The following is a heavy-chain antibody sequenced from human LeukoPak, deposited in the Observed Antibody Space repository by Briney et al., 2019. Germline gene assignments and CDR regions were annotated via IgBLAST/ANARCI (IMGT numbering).Heavy chain of an antibody. Sequence: PGGSLRLSCAASGFTFRSYAMSWVRQAPGKGLEWVSAISGSGGSTYYADSVKGRFTISRDNSKNTLYLQMNSLRAEDTAVYYCAKALDIVVVVAATGFDPWGQGTLVTVSS. J-gene: IGHJ5*02. CDR3: AKALDIVVVVAATGFDP. CDR1: GFTFRSYA. CDR2: ISGSGGST. V-gene: IGHV3-23*01. D-gene: IGHD2-15*01.